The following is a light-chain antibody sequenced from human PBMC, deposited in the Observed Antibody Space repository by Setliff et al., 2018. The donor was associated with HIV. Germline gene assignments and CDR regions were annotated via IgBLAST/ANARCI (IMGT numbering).Light chain of an antibody. CDR1: SSNIGAGYD. CDR3: SSFAGSNNV. Sequence: QSVLTQPPSVSGAPGQRVTISCTGSSSNIGAGYDVHWYQQLPGTAPKLMIYEVTKRPSGVPDRFSGSKSGNTASLTVSGLQAEDEADYYCSSFAGSNNVFGTGTKVTV. CDR2: EVT. J-gene: IGLJ1*01. V-gene: IGLV1-40*01.